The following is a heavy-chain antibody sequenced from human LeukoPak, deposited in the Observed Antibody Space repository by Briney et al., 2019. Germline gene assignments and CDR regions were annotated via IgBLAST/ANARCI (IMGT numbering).Heavy chain of an antibody. CDR2: ITGSGGNT. CDR3: AKAASSSWPSYYYGMDV. V-gene: IGHV3-23*01. D-gene: IGHD6-13*01. CDR1: GFTFSNFW. J-gene: IGHJ6*02. Sequence: GGSLRLSCAASGFTFSNFWMHWVRHAPGKGLEWVSVITGSGGNTYYADSVKGRFTISKDNSKNTVYLQMSSLRVDDTAVYYCAKAASSSWPSYYYGMDVWGQGTTVTVSS.